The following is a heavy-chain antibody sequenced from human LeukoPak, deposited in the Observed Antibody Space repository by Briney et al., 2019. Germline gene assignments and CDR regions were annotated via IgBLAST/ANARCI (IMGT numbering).Heavy chain of an antibody. J-gene: IGHJ4*02. CDR1: GGSFSGYY. CDR2: INHSGST. CDR3: AKGSPFDY. V-gene: IGHV4-34*01. Sequence: SETLSLTCAVYGGSFSGYYWSWIRQPPGKGLEWIGEINHSGSTNYNPSLKSRVTISVDTSKNRFSLKLSSATAADTAVYYCAKGSPFDYWGQGTLVTVSS.